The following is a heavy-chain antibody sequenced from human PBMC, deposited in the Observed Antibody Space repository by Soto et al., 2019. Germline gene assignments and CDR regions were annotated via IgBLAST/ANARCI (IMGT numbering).Heavy chain of an antibody. J-gene: IGHJ2*01. V-gene: IGHV4-39*01. Sequence: QLQLQESGPGLVKPSETLSLTCTVSGGSISSSSYYWGWIRQPPGKGLEWIGSIYYSGSTYYNPSLKRRVTISVDTSKNQFSLKLSSVTAADTAVYYCARPRGDYVWYFDLWGRGTLVTVSS. CDR3: ARPRGDYVWYFDL. D-gene: IGHD4-17*01. CDR2: IYYSGST. CDR1: GGSISSSSYY.